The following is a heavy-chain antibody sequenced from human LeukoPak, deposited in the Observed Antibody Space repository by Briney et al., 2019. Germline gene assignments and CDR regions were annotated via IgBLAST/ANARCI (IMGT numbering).Heavy chain of an antibody. CDR2: ISAYNGNT. CDR1: GYTFTSYG. D-gene: IGHD3-3*02. CDR3: ARVASIFAGGVAFDI. J-gene: IGHJ3*02. V-gene: IGHV1-18*01. Sequence: ASVKVSCKASGYTFTSYGVSWVRQAPGQGLEWMGWISAYNGNTNYAQKLQGRVTMTTDTSTSTAYMELRSLRSDDTAVYYCARVASIFAGGVAFDIWGQGTMVTVSS.